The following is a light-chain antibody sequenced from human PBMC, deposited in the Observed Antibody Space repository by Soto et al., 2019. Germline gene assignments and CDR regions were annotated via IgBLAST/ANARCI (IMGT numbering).Light chain of an antibody. CDR1: QSLVHSDGIAY. V-gene: IGKV2-30*02. Sequence: DVVMTQSPLSLPVTLGQPXXXXXXXXQSLVHSDGIAYFSWFQQRPGRSPRRLIYKVSNRDSGVPARFSGSGSGTDFALKISRVEAEDVGVYYCMQGTHWPITFGQGTRLEIK. J-gene: IGKJ5*01. CDR3: MQGTHWPIT. CDR2: KVS.